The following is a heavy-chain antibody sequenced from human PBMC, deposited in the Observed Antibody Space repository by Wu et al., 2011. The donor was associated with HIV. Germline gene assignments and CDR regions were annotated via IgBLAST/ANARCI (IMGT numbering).Heavy chain of an antibody. Sequence: QVQLVQSGAEVKKPGSSVKVSCKASGGTFSSYAINWVRQAPGQGPEWMGRVIPVFDTTNYAPRFQGRVTITADESTSTAYMELRSLTSDDTAVYYCAREQLERQIDFWGQGTLVTVSS. D-gene: IGHD1-1*01. J-gene: IGHJ4*02. CDR3: AREQLERQIDF. V-gene: IGHV1-69*18. CDR2: VIPVFDTT. CDR1: GGTFSSYA.